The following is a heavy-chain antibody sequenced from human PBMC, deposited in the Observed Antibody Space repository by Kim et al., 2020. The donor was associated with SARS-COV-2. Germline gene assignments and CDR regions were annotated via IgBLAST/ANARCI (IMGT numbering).Heavy chain of an antibody. V-gene: IGHV4-4*02. CDR3: AGVTFNILTGLYGMDV. D-gene: IGHD3-9*01. Sequence: PSHKSRVTIAVDKSKNKFSLKLSSVTAADTAVYYCAGVTFNILTGLYGMDVWGQGTTVTVSS. J-gene: IGHJ6*02.